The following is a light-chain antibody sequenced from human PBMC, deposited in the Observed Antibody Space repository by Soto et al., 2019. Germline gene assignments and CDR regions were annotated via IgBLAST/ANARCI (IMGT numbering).Light chain of an antibody. J-gene: IGKJ4*01. CDR1: QSISNW. V-gene: IGKV1-5*03. Sequence: DIQMTQSPSTLSASVGDRVTITCRASQSISNWLAWYQQKPGKAPKLLIYKTSNLDSGVPSRFSGSGSGTEFSLTISSLQPDDFATYYCQQYKSFSLTFGGGTKV. CDR3: QQYKSFSLT. CDR2: KTS.